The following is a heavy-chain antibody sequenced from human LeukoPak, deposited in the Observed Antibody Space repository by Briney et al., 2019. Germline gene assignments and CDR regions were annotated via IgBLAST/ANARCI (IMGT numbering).Heavy chain of an antibody. Sequence: QPGGSLRLSCAASGFTFSDHYMGWVRQAPGKGLEWVGRTRNKANRYTTEYAASVKGRFIISRDESKNSLYLQMNRLQTEDTAVYHCVRVFVPKYFLDSWGQGTRVPVSS. CDR2: TRNKANRYTT. CDR1: GFTFSDHY. V-gene: IGHV3-72*01. D-gene: IGHD1-14*01. CDR3: VRVFVPKYFLDS. J-gene: IGHJ4*02.